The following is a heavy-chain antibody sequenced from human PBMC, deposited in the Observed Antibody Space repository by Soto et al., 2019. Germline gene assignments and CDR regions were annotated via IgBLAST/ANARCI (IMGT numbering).Heavy chain of an antibody. CDR2: ISYDGIIK. Sequence: QVQLVESGGGVVQPGRSLRLSCAASGFTFSIYAMHWVRQAPGKGLEWVAIISYDGIIKYYGDSVKGRFTISRDNSKNTLYLQMNRLRAEDTAVYYCARDVIRDQVPKYYFDFWGQGTLVTVSS. D-gene: IGHD2-2*01. V-gene: IGHV3-30-3*01. CDR3: ARDVIRDQVPKYYFDF. J-gene: IGHJ4*02. CDR1: GFTFSIYA.